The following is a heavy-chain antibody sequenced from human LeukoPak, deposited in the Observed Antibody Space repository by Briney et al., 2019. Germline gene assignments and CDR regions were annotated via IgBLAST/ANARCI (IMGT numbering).Heavy chain of an antibody. CDR3: AKPDGDYVAQLDAFDI. V-gene: IGHV3-23*01. J-gene: IGHJ3*02. CDR2: ISGSGHNT. D-gene: IGHD4-17*01. CDR1: GFTFSSYS. Sequence: GGSLRLSCAASGFTFSSYSMNWVRQAPGKGLEWVSAISGSGHNTYYADSVKGRFTISRDNSKNTLYLQMNSLRAEDTAVFYCAKPDGDYVAQLDAFDIWGQGTMVTVSS.